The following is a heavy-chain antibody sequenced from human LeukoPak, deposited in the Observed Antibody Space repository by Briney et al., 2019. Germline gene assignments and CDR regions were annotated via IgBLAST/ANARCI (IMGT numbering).Heavy chain of an antibody. CDR2: INADNGNT. D-gene: IGHD6-19*01. J-gene: IGHJ6*03. CDR3: ASTPMRYSSGWYLGGTDYYYYYMDV. CDR1: GNTFPSNA. V-gene: IGHV1-3*03. Sequence: ASVKVSCKTSGNTFPSNAMHWVRQAPGQRLEWMGWINADNGNTKYSQEFQGRVTITADKSTSTAYMELSSLRSEDTAVYYCASTPMRYSSGWYLGGTDYYYYYMDVWGKGTTVTVSS.